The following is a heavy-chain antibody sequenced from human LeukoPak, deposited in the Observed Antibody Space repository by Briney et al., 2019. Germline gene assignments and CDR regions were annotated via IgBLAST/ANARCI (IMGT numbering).Heavy chain of an antibody. D-gene: IGHD2-15*01. CDR3: SRGYCSGGSCYFDFDY. J-gene: IGHJ4*02. V-gene: IGHV3-49*03. CDR1: GFTFGAYG. CDR2: IRSKAYGGTT. Sequence: GGSLRLSCTASGFTFGAYGMSWFRQAPGKGLEWAGFIRSKAYGGTTEYAASVKGRFTISRDDSISIAYLQMNSLKTEDTAVHYCSRGYCSGGSCYFDFDYWGQGTLVTVSS.